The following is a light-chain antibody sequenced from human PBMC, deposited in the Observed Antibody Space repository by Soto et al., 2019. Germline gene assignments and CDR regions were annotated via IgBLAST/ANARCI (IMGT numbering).Light chain of an antibody. CDR1: QSITSY. CDR2: AAS. Sequence: DIQITHSPSSLSASVGDRVTITCRASQSITSYLNWYQQKPGKAPKLLIYAASSLQSGVPSRFSGSGSGTDFTLTISSLQPEDFATYYCQQSYSTPWTFGQGTKV. CDR3: QQSYSTPWT. V-gene: IGKV1-39*01. J-gene: IGKJ1*01.